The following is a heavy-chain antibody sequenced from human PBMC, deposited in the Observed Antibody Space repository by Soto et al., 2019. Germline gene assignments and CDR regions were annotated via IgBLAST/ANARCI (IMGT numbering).Heavy chain of an antibody. CDR2: INHSGST. Sequence: SETLSLTCAVYGGSFSGYYWSWIRQPPGKGLEWIGEINHSGSTNYNPSLKSRVTISVDTSKNQFSLKLSSVTAADTAVYYCARGREAVAGSYYFDYWGQGTLVTVSS. J-gene: IGHJ4*02. V-gene: IGHV4-34*01. CDR1: GGSFSGYY. D-gene: IGHD6-19*01. CDR3: ARGREAVAGSYYFDY.